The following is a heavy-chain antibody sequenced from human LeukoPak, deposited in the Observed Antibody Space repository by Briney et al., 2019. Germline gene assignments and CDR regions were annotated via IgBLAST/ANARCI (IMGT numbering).Heavy chain of an antibody. CDR2: IYYSGST. CDR1: GGSISSYY. J-gene: IGHJ5*02. D-gene: IGHD6-6*01. V-gene: IGHV4-59*08. CDR3: ARDSIAARHRWFDP. Sequence: PSETLSLTCTVSGGSISSYYWSWIRQPPGKGLEWIGYIYYSGSTNYNPSPKSRVTISVGTSKNQFSLKLSSVTAADTAVYYCARDSIAARHRWFDPWGQGTLVTVSS.